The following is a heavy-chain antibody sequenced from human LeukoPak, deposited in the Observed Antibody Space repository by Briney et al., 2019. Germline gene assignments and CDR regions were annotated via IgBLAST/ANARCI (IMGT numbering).Heavy chain of an antibody. CDR1: GVSVSSNSAA. Sequence: SQTLSLTCAISGVSVSSNSAAWNWVRQSPSRGLEWLGRTYYRSKWYNDYAVSVKSRITINPDTSKNQFSLQLNSVTPEDTAVYYCARDTGIAVAVDGGLDYWGQGTLVTVSS. V-gene: IGHV6-1*01. D-gene: IGHD6-19*01. CDR2: TYYRSKWYN. CDR3: ARDTGIAVAVDGGLDY. J-gene: IGHJ4*02.